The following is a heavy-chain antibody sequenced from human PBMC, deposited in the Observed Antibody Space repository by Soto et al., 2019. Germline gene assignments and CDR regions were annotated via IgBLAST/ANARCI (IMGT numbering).Heavy chain of an antibody. CDR1: GFTFSDAW. J-gene: IGHJ3*01. D-gene: IGHD1-1*01. Sequence: VQLVESGGGLVKPGGSLRLSCAASGFTFSDAWMSWVRQARGKGLEWVGRIKSKTHGGTTDYAALVQGRFTISREDSENPLNLKMSSLKTEDTGVYYCPPGGGYTCTADALFDVWAKGTMVPSSS. CDR2: IKSKTHGGTT. V-gene: IGHV3-15*01. CDR3: PPGGGYTCTADALFDV.